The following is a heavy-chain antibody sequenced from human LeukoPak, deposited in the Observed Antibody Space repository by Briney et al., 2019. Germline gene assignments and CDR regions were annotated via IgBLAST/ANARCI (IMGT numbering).Heavy chain of an antibody. D-gene: IGHD3-22*01. CDR1: GASVNNYY. V-gene: IGHV4-59*02. CDR3: ARGTMMVGP. Sequence: PSETLSLTCTVSGASVNNYYWSWVRQPPLKGLEWIGYIYSTGDTSYNPSLESRVSISMDTSKNHFSLEITSVTAADTAVYYCARGTMMVGPWGQGTLVTVSS. CDR2: IYSTGDT. J-gene: IGHJ5*02.